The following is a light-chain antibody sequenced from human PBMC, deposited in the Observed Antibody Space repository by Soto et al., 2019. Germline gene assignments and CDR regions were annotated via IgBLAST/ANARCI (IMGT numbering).Light chain of an antibody. J-gene: IGLJ3*02. Sequence: QSVLTQPPSASGTPGQRVSISCSGSSSDIGSNPVSWYQQLPGTAPKLLIYENSDRPSGVPDRFSGSKSGTSASLAISGLQAEDEADYYCASWDARLYGLVFGGGTKVTVL. V-gene: IGLV1-44*01. CDR3: ASWDARLYGLV. CDR1: SSDIGSNP. CDR2: ENS.